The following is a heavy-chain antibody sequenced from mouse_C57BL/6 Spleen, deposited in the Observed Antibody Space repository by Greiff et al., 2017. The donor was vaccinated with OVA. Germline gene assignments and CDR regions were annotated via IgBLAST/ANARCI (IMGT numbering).Heavy chain of an antibody. D-gene: IGHD1-1*01. V-gene: IGHV1-83*01. CDR1: YTFTDYYM. CDR2: YPGSGNTY. Sequence: VQLKQSGPELVKPGASVKMSCKASGYTFTDYYMHWVKQKPGKGLEWIGEIYPGSGNTYYNEKFKGKATLTADTSSSTAYMQLSSLTSEDSAVYFCARPYGNDYWGQGTTLTVSS. J-gene: IGHJ2*01. CDR3: RPYGNDY.